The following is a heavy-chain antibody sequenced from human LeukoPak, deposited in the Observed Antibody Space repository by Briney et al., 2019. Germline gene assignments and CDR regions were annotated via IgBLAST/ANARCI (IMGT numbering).Heavy chain of an antibody. J-gene: IGHJ1*01. V-gene: IGHV4-34*01. CDR2: INHSGST. CDR1: GGSFSGYY. Sequence: SETLSLTCAVYGGSFSGYYWSWIRQPPGKGLEWIGEINHSGSTNYNPSRKSRVTISVDTSKNQFSLKLSSVTAADTAVYYCARGPPYYDILTGYYNGKYFQHWGQGTLVTVSS. D-gene: IGHD3-9*01. CDR3: ARGPPYYDILTGYYNGKYFQH.